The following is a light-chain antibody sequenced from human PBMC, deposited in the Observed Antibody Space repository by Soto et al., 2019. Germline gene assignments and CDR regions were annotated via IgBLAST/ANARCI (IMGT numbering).Light chain of an antibody. Sequence: SVLTQPASVSGSPGQSITISCTGTSSDVGGYNYVSWYQQHPGKAPKLMIYEVSNRPSGVSNRFSGSKSGNTASLTISGLQAEDEANYYCNSYTTLSNRVFGTGTRSPS. V-gene: IGLV2-14*01. CDR2: EVS. J-gene: IGLJ1*01. CDR3: NSYTTLSNRV. CDR1: SSDVGGYNY.